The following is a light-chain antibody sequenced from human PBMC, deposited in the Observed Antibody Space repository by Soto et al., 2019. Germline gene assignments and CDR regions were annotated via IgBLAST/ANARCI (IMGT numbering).Light chain of an antibody. V-gene: IGKV3-15*01. CDR3: QQYHTWTWT. CDR1: QGVGST. CDR2: DAY. Sequence: IVMTQSPATLSGSPWERVTLSCRASQGVGSTLAWYRQQPGQAPRLLIYDAYIRATGVPARFSGSGSGTEFTLTISSLQSEDFAVYYCQQYHTWTWTFGLGTKVDIK. J-gene: IGKJ1*01.